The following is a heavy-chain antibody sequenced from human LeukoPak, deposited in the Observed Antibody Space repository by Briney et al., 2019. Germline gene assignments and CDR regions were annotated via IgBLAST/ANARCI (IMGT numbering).Heavy chain of an antibody. J-gene: IGHJ6*02. CDR2: INHSGST. Sequence: SETLSLTCAVYGGSFSGYYWSWIRQPPGKGLEWIGEINHSGSTNYNPSLKSRVTISVDTSKNQFSLKLSSVTAADTAVYYCARACGGDCSTPYYYYYYALDVWGQGTTVTVSS. V-gene: IGHV4-34*01. D-gene: IGHD2-21*02. CDR1: GGSFSGYY. CDR3: ARACGGDCSTPYYYYYYALDV.